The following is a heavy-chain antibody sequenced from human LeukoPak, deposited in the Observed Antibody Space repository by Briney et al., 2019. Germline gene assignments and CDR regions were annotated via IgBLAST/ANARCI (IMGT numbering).Heavy chain of an antibody. V-gene: IGHV1-18*01. CDR3: ARVRFTPDCSGGSCYEVSFDP. J-gene: IGHJ5*02. CDR2: INTYNGNT. Sequence: ASVKVSCKTSGYTFTNYYISWLRQAPGQGLEWMAWINTYNGNTNYAQKFQDRVTMTTDTSTSTSFLDLRSLTSDDTAVYYCARVRFTPDCSGGSCYEVSFDPWGQGTLVTVSS. D-gene: IGHD2-15*01. CDR1: GYTFTNYY.